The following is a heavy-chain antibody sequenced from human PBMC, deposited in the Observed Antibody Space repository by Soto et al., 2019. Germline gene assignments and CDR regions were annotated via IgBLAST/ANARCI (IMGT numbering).Heavy chain of an antibody. V-gene: IGHV3-30*18. CDR3: AQDLYQLLRSKSPNWFDP. CDR2: ISYDGSNK. Sequence: QVQLVESGGGVVQPGRSLRLSCAASGFTFSSYGMHWVRQAPGKGLEWVAVISYDGSNKYYADSVKGRFTISRDNSKNTLYPQMNSLRAEDTAVYYCAQDLYQLLRSKSPNWFDPWGQGTLVTVSS. D-gene: IGHD2-2*01. J-gene: IGHJ5*02. CDR1: GFTFSSYG.